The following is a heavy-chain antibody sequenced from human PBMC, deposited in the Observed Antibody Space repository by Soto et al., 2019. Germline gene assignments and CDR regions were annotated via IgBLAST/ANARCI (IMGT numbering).Heavy chain of an antibody. CDR1: GFTFSSYA. Sequence: GGSLRLSCAASGFTFSSYAMSWVRQAPGKGLEWVSAISGSGGSTYYADSVKGRFTISRDNSKNTLYLQMNSLRAEDTAVYYCAKDPPYSSSWTNWFDPWGQGTLVTVSS. V-gene: IGHV3-23*01. CDR2: ISGSGGST. J-gene: IGHJ5*02. D-gene: IGHD6-13*01. CDR3: AKDPPYSSSWTNWFDP.